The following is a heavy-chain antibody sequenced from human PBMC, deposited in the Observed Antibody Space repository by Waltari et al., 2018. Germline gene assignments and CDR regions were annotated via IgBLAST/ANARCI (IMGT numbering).Heavy chain of an antibody. CDR3: ARGRSVVPWDY. V-gene: IGHV4-34*01. D-gene: IGHD2-15*01. CDR2: INHSGST. Sequence: QVQLQQWGAGLLKPSETLSLTCAVYGGSFSGYYWSWIRQPPGKGLEWIGEINHSGSTNYNPSLKSRVTISVDTSKNQFSLKLSSVTAADTAVYYCARGRSVVPWDYWGQGTLVTVSS. CDR1: GGSFSGYY. J-gene: IGHJ4*02.